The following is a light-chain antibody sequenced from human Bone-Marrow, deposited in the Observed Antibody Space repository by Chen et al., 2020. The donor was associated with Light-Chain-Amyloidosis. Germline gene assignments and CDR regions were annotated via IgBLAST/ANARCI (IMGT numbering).Light chain of an antibody. CDR1: SSNIGAGND. CDR2: GNT. V-gene: IGLV1-40*01. CDR3: QTYANATHV. Sequence: QSVLTQPPSVSGAPGQKVTILFTGSSSNIGAGNDVHWYQQLPGTTPKILIYGNTNRLSGVPSRFSGSKSGTSASLVISGLQPDDEADYHCQTYANATHVFGTGTKVIVL. J-gene: IGLJ1*01.